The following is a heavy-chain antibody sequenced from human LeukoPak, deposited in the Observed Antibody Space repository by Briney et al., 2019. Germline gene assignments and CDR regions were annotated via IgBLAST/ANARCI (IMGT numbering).Heavy chain of an antibody. J-gene: IGHJ4*02. CDR1: GYTFTIYG. Sequence: ASVKVSCKASGYTFTIYGISWVRQAPGQGLEWMGWISAYNGNTNYEKKLQGRVTMTTETSTSTAYMELRSLRSGATAVIYCARDGDYGLLDYWGQGTLVTVSS. D-gene: IGHD4-17*01. CDR3: ARDGDYGLLDY. V-gene: IGHV1-18*01. CDR2: ISAYNGNT.